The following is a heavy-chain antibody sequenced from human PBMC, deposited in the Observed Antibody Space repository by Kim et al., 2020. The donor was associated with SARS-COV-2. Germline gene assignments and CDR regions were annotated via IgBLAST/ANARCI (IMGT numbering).Heavy chain of an antibody. CDR1: GGSFSGHY. Sequence: SETLSLTCAVYGGSFSGHYWSWIRQPPGKGLEWIGDVPQSGSTNYTPSLKSRVTLSVDTSKNQFSLKLSSVTAADTGFYYFARGRAGVVPAPILGIGPHYDYFSMDVWGHGTTVTVSS. CDR2: VPQSGST. V-gene: IGHV4-34*01. CDR3: ARGRAGVVPAPILGIGPHYDYFSMDV. J-gene: IGHJ6*02. D-gene: IGHD2-2*02.